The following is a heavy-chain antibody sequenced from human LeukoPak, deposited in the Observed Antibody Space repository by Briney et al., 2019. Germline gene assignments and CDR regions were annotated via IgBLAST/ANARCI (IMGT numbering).Heavy chain of an antibody. D-gene: IGHD6-19*01. CDR3: ARDGSRKAGIAVAGKNYFDY. V-gene: IGHV1-18*01. J-gene: IGHJ4*02. CDR1: GYTFTSYG. Sequence: VASVKVSCKASGYTFTSYGISWVRQAPGQGLEWMGWISAYNGNTNYAQKLQGRVTMTTDTSTSTAYMELRSLRSDDTAVYYCARDGSRKAGIAVAGKNYFDYWGQGTLVTVSS. CDR2: ISAYNGNT.